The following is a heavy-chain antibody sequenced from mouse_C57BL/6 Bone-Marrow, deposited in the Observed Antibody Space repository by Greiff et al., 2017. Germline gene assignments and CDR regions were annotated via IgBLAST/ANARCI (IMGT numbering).Heavy chain of an antibody. Sequence: QVQLQQSGAELARPGASVKLSCKASGYTFTSYGISWVKQRTGQGLEWIGEIYPRSGNTYYNEKFKGKATLTADKSSSTAYMELRSLPSEDSAVYFCARRPYYYGSSYWFAYWGQGTLVTVSA. CDR2: IYPRSGNT. CDR3: ARRPYYYGSSYWFAY. D-gene: IGHD1-1*01. J-gene: IGHJ3*01. V-gene: IGHV1-81*01. CDR1: GYTFTSYG.